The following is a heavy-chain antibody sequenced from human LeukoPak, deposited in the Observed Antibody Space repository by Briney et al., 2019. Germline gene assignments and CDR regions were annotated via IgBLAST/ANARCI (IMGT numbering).Heavy chain of an antibody. CDR3: ARAGVAVADNYGMDV. Sequence: PSETLSLTCTVSGGSISSSGYYWTWIRQHPGKGLEWIGYIYYSGSTYYNPSLKSRVTISVYTSKNQFSLKLSSVTAADTAVYYCARAGVAVADNYGMDVWGQGTTVTVSS. V-gene: IGHV4-31*03. D-gene: IGHD6-19*01. CDR2: IYYSGST. J-gene: IGHJ6*02. CDR1: GGSISSSGYY.